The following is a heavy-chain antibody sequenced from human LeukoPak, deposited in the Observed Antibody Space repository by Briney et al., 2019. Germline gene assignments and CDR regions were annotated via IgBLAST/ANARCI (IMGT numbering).Heavy chain of an antibody. Sequence: GESLKISCKGSGYSFTSHWIGWVRQMPGKGLEWMGIIYPGDSDTRYSPSFQGQVTISADKSISTAYLQWSSLKASDTAMYYCARLAYCGGDCPTYYFDYWGQGTLVTVSS. D-gene: IGHD2-21*02. CDR3: ARLAYCGGDCPTYYFDY. CDR1: GYSFTSHW. CDR2: IYPGDSDT. V-gene: IGHV5-51*01. J-gene: IGHJ4*02.